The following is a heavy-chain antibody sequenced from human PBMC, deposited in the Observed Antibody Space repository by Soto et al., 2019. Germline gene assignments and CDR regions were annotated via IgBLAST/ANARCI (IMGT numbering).Heavy chain of an antibody. CDR3: ARDSPHISIFGYGHY. J-gene: IGHJ4*02. D-gene: IGHD3-3*01. V-gene: IGHV3-30*03. Sequence: GKGLEWVAHISSDGNNKYYADSVKGRFTISRDNFKNSLYLQMSSLRADDTAVYYCARDSPHISIFGYGHYWGQGILVSV. CDR2: ISSDGNNK.